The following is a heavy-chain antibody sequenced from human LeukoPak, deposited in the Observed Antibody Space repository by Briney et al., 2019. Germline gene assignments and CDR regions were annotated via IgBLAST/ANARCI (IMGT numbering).Heavy chain of an antibody. CDR3: AGEAHSGYVLSDAFDI. Sequence: SEALSLTCTLSGGSLSSYQWSWIRPPPGEGVEWGGYIYYSVSNNDSPSFKSRVTISVDTSKNQFSLKLRSVTAADTGVYYCAGEAHSGYVLSDAFDIWGQGTMVTVSS. V-gene: IGHV4-59*01. CDR1: GGSLSSYQ. D-gene: IGHD5-12*01. J-gene: IGHJ3*02. CDR2: IYYSVSN.